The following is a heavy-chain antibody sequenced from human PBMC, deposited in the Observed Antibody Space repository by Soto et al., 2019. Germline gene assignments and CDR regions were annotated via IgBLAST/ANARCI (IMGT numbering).Heavy chain of an antibody. CDR1: GFSFESYG. V-gene: IGHV3-30*18. J-gene: IGHJ6*02. CDR3: AKESVEATYSYYGMDV. Sequence: GGSLRLSCVGSGFSFESYGMHWVRQAPGKGLEWVATVSFDSKNKYYIDSVEGRFTISRGNSKKMLSLQMTSLRHEDTAVYYCAKESVEATYSYYGMDVWGPGTTVTVSS. CDR2: VSFDSKNK. D-gene: IGHD1-26*01.